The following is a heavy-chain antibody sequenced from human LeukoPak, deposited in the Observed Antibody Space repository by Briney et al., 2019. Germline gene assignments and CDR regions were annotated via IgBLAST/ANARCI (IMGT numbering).Heavy chain of an antibody. D-gene: IGHD5-18*01. J-gene: IGHJ4*02. V-gene: IGHV3-9*01. Sequence: GRSLRLSCAASGFIFDDYAMHWVRQAPGKGLEWFSGLSWNSGTIGYADSVKGRFTISRDNAKNSLYLQMSSLRAEDTAFYYCVKDIGIGYSYGPDFWGQGTLVTVSS. CDR2: LSWNSGTI. CDR1: GFIFDDYA. CDR3: VKDIGIGYSYGPDF.